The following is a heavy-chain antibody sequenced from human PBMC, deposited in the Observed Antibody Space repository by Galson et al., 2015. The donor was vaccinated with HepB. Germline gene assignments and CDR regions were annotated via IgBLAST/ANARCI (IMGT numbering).Heavy chain of an antibody. CDR1: GFTFSSYE. V-gene: IGHV3-48*03. D-gene: IGHD6-13*01. CDR2: ISSSGSTI. J-gene: IGHJ1*01. CDR3: ARDNDPNTGYSSSWSPEYFQH. Sequence: SLRLSCAASGFTFSSYEMNWVRQAPGKGLEWVSYISSSGSTIYYADSVKGRFTISRDNAKNSLYLQMNSLRAEDTAVYYCARDNDPNTGYSSSWSPEYFQHWGQGTLVTVSS.